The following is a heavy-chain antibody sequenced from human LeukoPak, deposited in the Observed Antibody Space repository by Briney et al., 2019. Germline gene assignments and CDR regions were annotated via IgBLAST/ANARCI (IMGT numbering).Heavy chain of an antibody. CDR3: ARVIFGVVQYYFDY. CDR1: GYTFTGYY. CDR2: INPKSGGT. Sequence: ASVKVSCKASGYTFTGYYMHWVRQAPGQGLEWMGWINPKSGGTNYAQKFQGRVTMTRDTSISTAYMELSRLRSDDTAVYYCARVIFGVVQYYFDYWGQGTLVTVSS. D-gene: IGHD3-3*01. V-gene: IGHV1-2*02. J-gene: IGHJ4*02.